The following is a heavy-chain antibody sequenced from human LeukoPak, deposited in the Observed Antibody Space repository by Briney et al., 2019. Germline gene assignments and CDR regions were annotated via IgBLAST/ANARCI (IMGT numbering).Heavy chain of an antibody. V-gene: IGHV3-33*01. CDR2: IWYDGSNK. CDR3: ARDSWIAAAGNFNY. D-gene: IGHD6-13*01. Sequence: GGSLRLSCAASGFTFSSYGMRWVRQAPGKGLEWVAVIWYDGSNKYYADSVKGRFTISRDNSKNTLYLQMNSLRAEDTAVYYCARDSWIAAAGNFNYWGQGTLVTVSS. J-gene: IGHJ4*02. CDR1: GFTFSSYG.